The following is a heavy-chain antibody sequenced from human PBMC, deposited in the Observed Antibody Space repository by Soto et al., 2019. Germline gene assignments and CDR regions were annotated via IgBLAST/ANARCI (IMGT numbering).Heavy chain of an antibody. CDR1: GFTVSSNY. J-gene: IGHJ6*02. D-gene: IGHD3-3*01. CDR2: IYSGGST. CDR3: ARGPDDFWSGYLTYYYGMDV. V-gene: IGHV3-53*01. Sequence: GGSLRLSCAASGFTVSSNYMSWVRQAPGKGLEWVSVIYSGGSTYYADSVKGRFTISRDNSKNTLYLQMNSLRAEDTAVYYCARGPDDFWSGYLTYYYGMDVWGQGTTVTVSS.